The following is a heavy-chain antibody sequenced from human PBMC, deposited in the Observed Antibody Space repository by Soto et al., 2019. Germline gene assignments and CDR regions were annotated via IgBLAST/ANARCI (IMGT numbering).Heavy chain of an antibody. CDR3: ARSHDEYSSSSVDY. CDR2: IYYSGST. J-gene: IGHJ4*02. D-gene: IGHD6-6*01. Sequence: QVQLQESGPGLVKPSQTLSLTCTVSGGSISSGGYYWSWIRQHPGKGLEWIGYIYYSGSTYYNPSLKSRVTKTLDTSKNQFSLKLSSVTAADTAVYYCARSHDEYSSSSVDYWGQGTLVTVSS. V-gene: IGHV4-31*03. CDR1: GGSISSGGYY.